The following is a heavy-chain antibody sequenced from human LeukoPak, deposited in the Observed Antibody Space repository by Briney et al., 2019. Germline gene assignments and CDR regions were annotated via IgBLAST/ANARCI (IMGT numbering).Heavy chain of an antibody. CDR2: IYPGDSDT. Sequence: GESLKISCKGSGYSFTSYWIGWVRQMPGKGLEWMGIIYPGDSDTRYSPSFQGQVTISADKSISTAYPQWSSLKASDTAMYYCARKRGGSTSCYTGCWFDPWGQGTLVTVSS. J-gene: IGHJ5*02. V-gene: IGHV5-51*01. CDR3: ARKRGGSTSCYTGCWFDP. D-gene: IGHD2-2*02. CDR1: GYSFTSYW.